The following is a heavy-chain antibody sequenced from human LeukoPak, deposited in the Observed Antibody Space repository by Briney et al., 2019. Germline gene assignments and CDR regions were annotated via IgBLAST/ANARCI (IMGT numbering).Heavy chain of an antibody. D-gene: IGHD1-26*01. CDR2: IHHSKSS. Sequence: SGTLSLTCAVSGDSITSDKWWTWVRQPPGKGLEWIGEIHHSKSSNYYPSLKSRVTISVDTSKNQFSLKLSSVTAADTAVYYCARGLGVGSYELDYWGQGTLVTVSS. CDR3: ARGLGVGSYELDY. CDR1: GDSITSDKW. J-gene: IGHJ4*02. V-gene: IGHV4-4*02.